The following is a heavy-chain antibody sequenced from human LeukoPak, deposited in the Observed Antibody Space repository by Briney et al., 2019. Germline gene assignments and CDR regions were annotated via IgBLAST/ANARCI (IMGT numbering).Heavy chain of an antibody. CDR2: IYTSGST. CDR1: GGSISSYY. D-gene: IGHD5-12*01. J-gene: IGHJ4*02. CDR3: ARDRYSGYDRRFDY. V-gene: IGHV4-4*07. Sequence: PSETPSLTCTVSGGSISSYYWSWIRQPAGKGLEWIGRIYTSGSTNYNPSLKSRVTMSVDTSKNQFSLKLSSVTAADTAVYYCARDRYSGYDRRFDYWGQGTLVTVSS.